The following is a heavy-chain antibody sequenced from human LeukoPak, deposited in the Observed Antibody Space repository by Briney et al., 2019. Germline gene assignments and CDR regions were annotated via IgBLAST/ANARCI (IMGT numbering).Heavy chain of an antibody. D-gene: IGHD4-23*01. J-gene: IGHJ4*02. Sequence: GGSLRLSCAVSGFTFSSYWMHWVRQAPGKGLVWVSRIDRDGSRINYADSVKGRFTISRDNGKNTLFLQMNSLRAEDAAVYYCVRGNDYGGPHYWGQGTLVTVSS. CDR3: VRGNDYGGPHY. CDR2: IDRDGSRI. V-gene: IGHV3-74*01. CDR1: GFTFSSYW.